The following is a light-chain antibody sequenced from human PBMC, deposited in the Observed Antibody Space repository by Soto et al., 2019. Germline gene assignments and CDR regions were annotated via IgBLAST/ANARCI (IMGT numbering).Light chain of an antibody. V-gene: IGKV3-20*01. CDR1: QSVSSSY. J-gene: IGKJ4*01. Sequence: EIVLTQSPGTLSLSPGARAPISCRASQSVSSSYLAWYQQKPGQAPRLLIYDASTRATGIPARFSGSGSGTDFTFTISSLQPEDIATYYCQQYDNLPLTFGGGTKVDIK. CDR2: DAS. CDR3: QQYDNLPLT.